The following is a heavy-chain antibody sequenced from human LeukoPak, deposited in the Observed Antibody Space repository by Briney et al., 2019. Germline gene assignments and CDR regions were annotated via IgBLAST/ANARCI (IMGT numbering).Heavy chain of an antibody. J-gene: IGHJ3*02. CDR2: IIPTFGTA. D-gene: IGHD4-17*01. Sequence: SVKVSCKASGGTFSSYAISWVRQAPGQGLEWMGGIIPTFGTANYAQKFQGRVTITADKSTSTAYMELSSLRSEDTAVYYCAREGMTTVTTGELLGIWGQGTMVTVSS. CDR1: GGTFSSYA. V-gene: IGHV1-69*06. CDR3: AREGMTTVTTGELLGI.